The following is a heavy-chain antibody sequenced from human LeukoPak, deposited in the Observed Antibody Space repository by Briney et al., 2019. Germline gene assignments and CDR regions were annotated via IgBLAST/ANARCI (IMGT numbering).Heavy chain of an antibody. Sequence: SETLSLTCTVSGGSISSYYWSWIRQPAGKGLEWIGRIYTSGSTNYNPSLKSRVTISVDTSKNQFSLKLSSVTAADTAVYYCAREAAAAGSYYYYGLDVWGQGTTVTVSS. D-gene: IGHD6-13*01. CDR1: GGSISSYY. CDR2: IYTSGST. V-gene: IGHV4-4*07. CDR3: AREAAAAGSYYYYGLDV. J-gene: IGHJ6*02.